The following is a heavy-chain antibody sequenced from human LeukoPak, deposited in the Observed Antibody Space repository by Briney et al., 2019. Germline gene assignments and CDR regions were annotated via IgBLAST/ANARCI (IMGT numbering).Heavy chain of an antibody. CDR1: GLPFSSHA. CDR3: ARDMSLRTADGMYFFDF. D-gene: IGHD6-13*01. V-gene: IGHV3-23*01. J-gene: IGHJ4*02. Sequence: GGSLRLSCAASGLPFSSHAFSWIRQAPGKGLEWVSAINGYTTYYADTVKGRSTISRDNSENTVYLQMDSLRADDTALYYCARDMSLRTADGMYFFDFRGQGTLVTVSS. CDR2: INGYTT.